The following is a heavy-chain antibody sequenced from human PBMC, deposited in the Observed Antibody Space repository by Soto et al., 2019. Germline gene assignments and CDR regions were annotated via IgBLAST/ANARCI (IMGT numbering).Heavy chain of an antibody. CDR3: AYSPGWYRHDL. D-gene: IGHD6-19*01. J-gene: IGHJ3*01. Sequence: QVQLQESGPGLVKPSGTLSLTCAVSGDSISSPKWWTWVRQPPGKGLEWIGDMLHSGTTNYNPSLKSRGPISVDKSKHQFSLNLYSVTAADTAVYYCAYSPGWYRHDLWGPGTLVIVSS. CDR1: GDSISSPKW. CDR2: MLHSGTT. V-gene: IGHV4-4*02.